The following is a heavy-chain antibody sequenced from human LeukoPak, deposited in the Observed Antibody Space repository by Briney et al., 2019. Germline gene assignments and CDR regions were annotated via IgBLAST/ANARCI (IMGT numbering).Heavy chain of an antibody. J-gene: IGHJ4*02. V-gene: IGHV1-24*01. CDR2: FDPEDGET. CDR1: GYTLTELS. D-gene: IGHD3-22*01. Sequence: ASVKVSCKVSGYTLTELSMHWVRQAPGKGLEWMGGFDPEDGETIYAQKFQGRVTMTEDTPTDTAYMELSSLRSEDTAVYYCATVYYDSSGYYGNYWGQGTLVTVSS. CDR3: ATVYYDSSGYYGNY.